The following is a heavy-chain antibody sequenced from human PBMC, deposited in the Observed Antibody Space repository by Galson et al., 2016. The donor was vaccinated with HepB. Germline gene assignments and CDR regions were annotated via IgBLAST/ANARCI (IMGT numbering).Heavy chain of an antibody. CDR3: AGHTAAEISPYSSSFADF. J-gene: IGHJ4*02. CDR1: GYSFSAYW. Sequence: QSGAAVKKPGESLRISCEGSGYSFSAYWIAWVRQMPGKGLEWVGRIDPSDSYVNYSPSFQGHVTIPADRSINTAYLQWSSLKVSDTAMYYCAGHTAAEISPYSSSFADFWGQGTLVTVSS. CDR2: IDPSDSYV. V-gene: IGHV5-10-1*01. D-gene: IGHD6-6*01.